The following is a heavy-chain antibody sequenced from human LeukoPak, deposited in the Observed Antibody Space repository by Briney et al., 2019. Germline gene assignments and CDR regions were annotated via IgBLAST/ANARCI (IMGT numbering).Heavy chain of an antibody. CDR1: GCTLSSYE. CDR2: ISWNSGSI. CDR3: AKGTGDYETSDAFDI. Sequence: GGSLRLSCTASGCTLSSYEMSWIRQAPGKGLEWVSCISWNSGSIGYADSVKGRFTISRDNAKNSLYLQMNRLRAEDMALYYCAKGTGDYETSDAFDIWGQGTMVTVSS. V-gene: IGHV3-9*03. J-gene: IGHJ3*02. D-gene: IGHD4-17*01.